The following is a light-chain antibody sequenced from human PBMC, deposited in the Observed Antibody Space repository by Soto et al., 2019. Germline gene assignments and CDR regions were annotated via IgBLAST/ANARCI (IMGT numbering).Light chain of an antibody. CDR2: GAS. V-gene: IGKV3-20*01. CDR3: QQYGTSPPVT. J-gene: IGKJ4*01. Sequence: EIVLTQSPGTLSLSPGERATLSCRASQSVSRNFLTWHQQKPGQAPRLLIYGASSRATGIPDRFSGSGSGTDFTLTISRLEPEDFAVYYCQQYGTSPPVTFGGGTKV. CDR1: QSVSRNF.